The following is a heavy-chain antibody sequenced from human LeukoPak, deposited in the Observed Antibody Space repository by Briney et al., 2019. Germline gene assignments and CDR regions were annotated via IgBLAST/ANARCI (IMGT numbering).Heavy chain of an antibody. CDR1: GYSFTSYW. Sequence: SGESLKISCKGSGYSFTSYWLGWVRQMPGKGLEWMGIIYPGDSDTRYSPSFQGQVTISADKSISTAYLQWSSLKASDTAMYYCARQKLGYYYGSGSYHNWFDPWGQGTLVTVSS. CDR3: ARQKLGYYYGSGSYHNWFDP. J-gene: IGHJ5*02. CDR2: IYPGDSDT. D-gene: IGHD3-10*01. V-gene: IGHV5-51*01.